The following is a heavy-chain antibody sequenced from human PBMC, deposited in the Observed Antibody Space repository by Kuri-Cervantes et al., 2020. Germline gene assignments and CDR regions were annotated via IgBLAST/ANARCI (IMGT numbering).Heavy chain of an antibody. Sequence: GGSLRLSCAASGFTFSSYAMHWVRQAPGKGLEWVAVISYDGSNKYYADSVKGRFTISRDNSKNTLSLQVNSLRAEDTAVYYCAKDRSSGFGEPDYWGQGTLVTVSS. CDR1: GFTFSSYA. V-gene: IGHV3-30-3*01. CDR3: AKDRSSGFGEPDY. CDR2: ISYDGSNK. J-gene: IGHJ4*02. D-gene: IGHD3-10*01.